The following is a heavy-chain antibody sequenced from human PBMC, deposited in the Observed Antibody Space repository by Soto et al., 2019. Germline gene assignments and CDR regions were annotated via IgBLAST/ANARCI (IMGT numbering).Heavy chain of an antibody. V-gene: IGHV4-4*07. J-gene: IGHJ5*02. Sequence: SETLSLTCTVSGASISGYYWSWIRKSAGKGLEGIGRIYATGTTDYNPSLKSRVMMSVDTSKKQFSLKLRSVTAADTAVYYCVRDGTKTLRDWFDPWSQGISVTVSS. CDR1: GASISGYY. CDR3: VRDGTKTLRDWFDP. CDR2: IYATGTT. D-gene: IGHD1-1*01.